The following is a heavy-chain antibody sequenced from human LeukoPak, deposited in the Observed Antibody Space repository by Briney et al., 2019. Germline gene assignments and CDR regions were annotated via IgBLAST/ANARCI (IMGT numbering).Heavy chain of an antibody. V-gene: IGHV3-66*01. CDR1: GFTVSSNY. D-gene: IGHD6-13*01. J-gene: IGHJ4*02. CDR3: ARYPGTAAAGVSDDY. CDR2: IYSGGST. Sequence: GSLRLSCAASGFTVSSNYMSWVRQAPGKGLEWVSVIYSGGSTYYADSVKGRLTISRDNSKNTLYLQMNSLRAEDTAVYYCARYPGTAAAGVSDDYWGQGTLVTVSS.